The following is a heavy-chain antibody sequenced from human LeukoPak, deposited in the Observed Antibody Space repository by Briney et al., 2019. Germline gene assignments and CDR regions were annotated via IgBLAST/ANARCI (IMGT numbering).Heavy chain of an antibody. CDR2: ISGSGGST. CDR3: AKGGYYYDSSGYYYFDY. D-gene: IGHD3-22*01. V-gene: IGHV3-23*01. CDR1: GFTFSSYA. Sequence: GGSLRPSCAASGFTFSSYAMSWVRQAPGKGLEWVSAISGSGGSTYYADSVKGRFTISRDNSKNTLYLQMNSLRAEDTAVYYCAKGGYYYDSSGYYYFDYWGQGTLVTVSS. J-gene: IGHJ4*02.